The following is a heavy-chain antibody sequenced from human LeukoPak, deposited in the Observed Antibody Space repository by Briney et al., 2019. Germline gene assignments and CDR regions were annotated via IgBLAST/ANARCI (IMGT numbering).Heavy chain of an antibody. D-gene: IGHD3-22*01. CDR2: ITTINSI. CDR3: ARDFEELGYYLADFDY. CDR1: GFTFSYYI. V-gene: IGHV3-69-1*01. Sequence: GGDLRLSCAASGFTFSYYIMNWVRQAPGKGLEWVSSITTINSIYYADSVQGRFTVSRDNAKNSLYLQMNSLRADDTAVYYCARDFEELGYYLADFDYWGQGTLVTVSS. J-gene: IGHJ4*02.